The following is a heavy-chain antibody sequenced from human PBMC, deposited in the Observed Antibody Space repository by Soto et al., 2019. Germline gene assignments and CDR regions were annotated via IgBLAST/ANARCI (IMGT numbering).Heavy chain of an antibody. J-gene: IGHJ4*02. Sequence: EVQLVESGGGLVQPGGSLRLSCAASGFTFSTYWMSWVRQAPGKGLEWVATIKKDGSEKYYVASVTGRFTLSRDNAKSSLYVQMNSLRAEDTAIYYCTRYSGDYIRDYWGQGTLVTVSS. CDR3: TRYSGDYIRDY. CDR2: IKKDGSEK. D-gene: IGHD4-17*01. V-gene: IGHV3-7*01. CDR1: GFTFSTYW.